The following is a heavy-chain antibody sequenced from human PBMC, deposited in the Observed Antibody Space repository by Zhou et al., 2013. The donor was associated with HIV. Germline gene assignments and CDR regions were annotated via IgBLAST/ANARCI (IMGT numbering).Heavy chain of an antibody. CDR3: ARVVFDRSDY. D-gene: IGHD3-9*01. CDR2: LNPGDGST. CDR1: GYSFTFYS. V-gene: IGHV1-46*01. J-gene: IGHJ4*02. Sequence: QVQLVQSGAEVKKPGAPVELSCQASGYSFTFYSMHWVRQAPGQGLEWVGLLNPGDGSTTYAQKFHGRVTMTTDTSTSTAYMEVRSLRSDDTAVYYCARVVFDRSDYWGQGTLVTVSS.